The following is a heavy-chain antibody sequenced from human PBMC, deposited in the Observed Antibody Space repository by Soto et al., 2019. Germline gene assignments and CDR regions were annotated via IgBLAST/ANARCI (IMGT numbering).Heavy chain of an antibody. Sequence: ASVKVSCKASGYSLTNNDVSWVRQATGQGLAWMGWMNPGSGDTGYAKKFQGRVTMTMDISIATAYMELSSLRSDDTAIYYCARMETFGSLNWFDPWGQGTLVTVSS. J-gene: IGHJ5*02. V-gene: IGHV1-8*01. CDR3: ARMETFGSLNWFDP. D-gene: IGHD3-16*01. CDR2: MNPGSGDT. CDR1: GYSLTNND.